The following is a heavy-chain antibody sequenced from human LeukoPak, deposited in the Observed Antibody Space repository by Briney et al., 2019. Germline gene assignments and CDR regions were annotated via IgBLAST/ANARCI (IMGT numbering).Heavy chain of an antibody. CDR2: ISSSSSAK. J-gene: IGHJ4*02. CDR3: ARGGAARPDY. V-gene: IGHV3-48*01. Sequence: GGSLRLSCAASGFTFSSYAMSWVRQAPGKGLEWVSYISSSSSAKNYADFVKGRFTISRDNAKSSLFLQMNNLRVEDTAVYYCARGGAARPDYWGQGTLVTVSS. CDR1: GFTFSSYA. D-gene: IGHD6-6*01.